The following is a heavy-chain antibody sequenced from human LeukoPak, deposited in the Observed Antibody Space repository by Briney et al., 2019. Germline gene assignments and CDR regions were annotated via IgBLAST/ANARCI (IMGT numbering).Heavy chain of an antibody. Sequence: PGGSLRLSCAASGFTFSSYAMHWVRQPPGKGLEWIGEINHSGSTNYNPSLKSRVTISVDTSKNQFSLKLSSVTAADTAVYYCARDSHYGDYLDAFDIWGQGTMVTVSS. D-gene: IGHD4-17*01. J-gene: IGHJ3*02. CDR1: GFTFSSYA. V-gene: IGHV4-34*01. CDR2: INHSGST. CDR3: ARDSHYGDYLDAFDI.